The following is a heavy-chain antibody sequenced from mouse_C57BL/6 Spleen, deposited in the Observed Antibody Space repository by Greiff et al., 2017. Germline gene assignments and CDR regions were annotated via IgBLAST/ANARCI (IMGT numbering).Heavy chain of an antibody. CDR3: ARPGYSNYDYAMDY. Sequence: EVKLVESGGGLVQPGGSMKLSCAASGFTFSDAWMDWVRQSPEKGLEWVAEIRNKANNHATYYAESVKGRFTISRDDSKSSVYLQMNSLRAEDTGIYYCARPGYSNYDYAMDYWGQGTSVTVSS. V-gene: IGHV6-6*01. D-gene: IGHD2-5*01. J-gene: IGHJ4*01. CDR2: IRNKANNHAT. CDR1: GFTFSDAW.